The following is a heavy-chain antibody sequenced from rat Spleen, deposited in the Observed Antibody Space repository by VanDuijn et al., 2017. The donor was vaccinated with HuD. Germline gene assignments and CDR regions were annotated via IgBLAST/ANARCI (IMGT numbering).Heavy chain of an antibody. D-gene: IGHD1-6*01. J-gene: IGHJ2*01. CDR2: ISSGGVNT. CDR1: GFTFDNFA. Sequence: EVQLVESGGGLVQPGRSLKLSCAASGFTFDNFAMAWVRQAPKKGLDWVATISSGGVNTYYPDSVRGRFTISRDNAKSTLYLQMDSLRSEDTATYYCATGPRILRLDWFAYWGQGVMVTVSS. V-gene: IGHV5-25*01. CDR3: ATGPRILRLDWFAY.